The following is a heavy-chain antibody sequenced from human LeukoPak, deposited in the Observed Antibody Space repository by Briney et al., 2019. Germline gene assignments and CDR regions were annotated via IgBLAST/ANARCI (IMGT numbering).Heavy chain of an antibody. CDR1: GFTFSSYG. D-gene: IGHD3-22*01. CDR3: ARDAKVVRYYYDSSGFLYFDY. Sequence: GGSLRLSCAASGFTFSSYGMHWVRQAPGKGLEWVAFIRYDGSNKYYADSVKGRFTISRDNSKNTLYLQMNSLRAEDTAVYYCARDAKVVRYYYDSSGFLYFDYWGQGTLVTVSS. V-gene: IGHV3-30*02. J-gene: IGHJ4*02. CDR2: IRYDGSNK.